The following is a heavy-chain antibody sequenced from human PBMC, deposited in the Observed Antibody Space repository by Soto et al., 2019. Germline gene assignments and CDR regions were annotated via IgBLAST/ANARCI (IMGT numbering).Heavy chain of an antibody. CDR3: AHRRVGQGLDV. J-gene: IGHJ6*01. CDR1: GFSLTTGGVG. D-gene: IGHD3-16*01. V-gene: IGHV2-5*02. CDR2: IYWDDSN. Sequence: QITLKESGPTVVKPTQTLTLTCAFSGFSLTTGGVGVAWIRQPPGKALEWLTVIYWDDSNYSNPSLNRRLTITKDTSRNQVVLTMTNVDVVDTGTYYCAHRRVGQGLDVRGQGTTVTVSS.